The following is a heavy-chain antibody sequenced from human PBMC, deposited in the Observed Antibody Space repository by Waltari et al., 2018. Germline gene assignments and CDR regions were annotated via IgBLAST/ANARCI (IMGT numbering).Heavy chain of an antibody. CDR2: NNAENGIT. D-gene: IGHD3-16*01. Sequence: QVQLVQSGTEVKKPGASVKISCAASGSSFTAYTLQWVRQAPGQGLEWMGWNNAENGITKYSQHVQGRVTFTRDTSARTGDMELRSLTTEDTAVYYCARKFAGGRDWFDPWGQGTLVTVTS. CDR3: ARKFAGGRDWFDP. V-gene: IGHV1-3*01. J-gene: IGHJ5*02. CDR1: GSSFTAYT.